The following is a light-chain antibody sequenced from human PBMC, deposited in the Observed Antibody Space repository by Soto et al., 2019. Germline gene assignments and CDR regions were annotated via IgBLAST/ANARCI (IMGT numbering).Light chain of an antibody. Sequence: DIQMTQSPSTLSASVGDRVTFTCRASQSISSWLAWYQQKPGKAPKPLIYDASTLKTGVPSRFSGSGSGSEFNFTITGLQPDDFATYFCQQYNTYATFGQGTRLEIK. CDR3: QQYNTYAT. V-gene: IGKV1-5*01. CDR1: QSISSW. J-gene: IGKJ5*01. CDR2: DAS.